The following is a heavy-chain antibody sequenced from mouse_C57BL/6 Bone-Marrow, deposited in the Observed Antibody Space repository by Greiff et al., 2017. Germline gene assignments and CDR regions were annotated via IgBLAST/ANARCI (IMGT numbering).Heavy chain of an antibody. Sequence: EVMLVESGGDLVKPGGSLKLSCAASGFTFSSYGMSWVRQTPDKRLEWVATISSGGSYTYYPDSVKGRFTISRDNAKNTLYLQMSSLKSEDTAMYYGARLGGYDGAWFAYWGQGTLVTVSA. V-gene: IGHV5-6*01. CDR2: ISSGGSYT. CDR3: ARLGGYDGAWFAY. CDR1: GFTFSSYG. D-gene: IGHD2-2*01. J-gene: IGHJ3*01.